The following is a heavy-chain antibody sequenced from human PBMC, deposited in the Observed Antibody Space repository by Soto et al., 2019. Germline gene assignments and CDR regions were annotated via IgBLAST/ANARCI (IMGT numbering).Heavy chain of an antibody. CDR2: ISGSGGST. Sequence: PGGSLRLSCAASGFTFSSYAMSWVRQAPGKGLEWVSAISGSGGSTYYADSVKGRFTISRDNSKNTLYLQMNSLRAEYTAVYYCAKSLLGRPYYYGMDVWGQGTTVTVSS. CDR3: AKSLLGRPYYYGMDV. V-gene: IGHV3-23*01. D-gene: IGHD3-16*01. J-gene: IGHJ6*02. CDR1: GFTFSSYA.